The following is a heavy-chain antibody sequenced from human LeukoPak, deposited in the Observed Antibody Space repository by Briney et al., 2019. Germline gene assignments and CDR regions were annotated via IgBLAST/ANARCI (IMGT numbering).Heavy chain of an antibody. CDR2: IYYSGST. CDR3: AREGRGYYDRNPDDY. V-gene: IGHV4-59*12. J-gene: IGHJ4*02. CDR1: GGSISSYY. D-gene: IGHD3-22*01. Sequence: SETLSLTCTVSGGSISSYYWSWIRQPPGKGLEWIGYIYYSGSTNYNPSLKSRVTISVDTSKNQFSLKLSSVTAADTAVYYCAREGRGYYDRNPDDYWGQGTLVTVSS.